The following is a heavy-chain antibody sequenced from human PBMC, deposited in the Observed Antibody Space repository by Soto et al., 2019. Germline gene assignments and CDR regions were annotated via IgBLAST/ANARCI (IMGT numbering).Heavy chain of an antibody. D-gene: IGHD2-8*01. CDR2: ISYDGSNK. CDR3: AKDFAVLMVYSYYFDY. J-gene: IGHJ4*02. CDR1: GFTFSSYG. V-gene: IGHV3-30*18. Sequence: GGSLRLSCAASGFTFSSYGMHWVRQAPGKGLEWVAVISYDGSNKYYADSVKGRFTISRDNSKNTLYLQMNSLRAEDTAVYYCAKDFAVLMVYSYYFDYWGQGTLVTVSS.